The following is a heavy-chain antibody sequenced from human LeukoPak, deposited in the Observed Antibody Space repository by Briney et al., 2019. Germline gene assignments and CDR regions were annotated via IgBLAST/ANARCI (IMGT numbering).Heavy chain of an antibody. Sequence: ASVKVSCKASGYTFTSYDINWVRQATGQGLEWMGWMNPNSGNTGYAQKFQGRVTITRNTSISTAYMELSSLRSEDTAVYYCARGSLVVPAASYYYYYYMDVWGKGTTVTVSS. CDR2: MNPNSGNT. D-gene: IGHD2-2*01. CDR3: ARGSLVVPAASYYYYYYMDV. J-gene: IGHJ6*03. V-gene: IGHV1-8*03. CDR1: GYTFTSYD.